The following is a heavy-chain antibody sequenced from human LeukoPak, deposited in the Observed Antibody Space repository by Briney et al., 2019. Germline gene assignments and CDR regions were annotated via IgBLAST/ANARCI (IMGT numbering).Heavy chain of an antibody. J-gene: IGHJ6*03. CDR2: FDPEDGET. CDR3: ARGGSSSDYYYYYMDV. V-gene: IGHV1-24*01. D-gene: IGHD6-6*01. Sequence: ASVKVSCKVSGYTLTELSMHWVRQAPGKGLEWMGGFDPEDGETIYAQKFQGRVTMTEDTSTDTAYMELSSLRSEDTAVYYCARGGSSSDYYYYYMDVWGKGTTVTVSS. CDR1: GYTLTELS.